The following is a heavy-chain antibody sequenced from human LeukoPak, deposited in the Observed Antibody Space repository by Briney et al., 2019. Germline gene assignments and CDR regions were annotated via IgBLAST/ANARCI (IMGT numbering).Heavy chain of an antibody. CDR3: AKDRYSNYGNWFDP. CDR2: ISGSGGTT. J-gene: IGHJ5*02. Sequence: TGGSLRLSCVASGFNFSDYAMNWVRQAPGKGLEWVSAISGSGGTTHCADSVKGRFAISRDNSKNTLSLQMSHLRHEDTARYYCAKDRYSNYGNWFDPWGQGTQVTVFS. V-gene: IGHV3-23*01. CDR1: GFNFSDYA. D-gene: IGHD4-11*01.